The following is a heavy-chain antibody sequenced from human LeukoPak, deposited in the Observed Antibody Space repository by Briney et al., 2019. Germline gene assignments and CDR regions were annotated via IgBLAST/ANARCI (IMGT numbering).Heavy chain of an antibody. CDR1: GFTFSSYA. V-gene: IGHV3-30-3*01. Sequence: GGSLRLSCAASGFTFSSYAMHWVRQAPGKGLEWVAVISYDGSNKYYADSVKGRFTISRDNSKNTLYLQMNSLRSEDTAVYYCWSSGTYYFDYWGQGTLVTVSS. CDR3: WSSGTYYFDY. CDR2: ISYDGSNK. D-gene: IGHD3-10*01. J-gene: IGHJ4*02.